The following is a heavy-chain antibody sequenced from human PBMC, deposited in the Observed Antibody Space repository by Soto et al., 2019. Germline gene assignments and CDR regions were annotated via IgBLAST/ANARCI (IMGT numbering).Heavy chain of an antibody. CDR2: ISAYNGNT. D-gene: IGHD6-13*01. J-gene: IGHJ5*02. CDR3: AKSGSSSWYLSNWFDP. V-gene: IGHV1-18*01. CDR1: GYTFTSSG. Sequence: QVQLVQSGAEVKKPGASVKVSCKASGYTFTSSGISWVRQAPGQGREGMGWISAYNGNTNYAQKLQGRVTMTTDTSTSTAYMELRSLRSDDTAVYYCAKSGSSSWYLSNWFDPWGQGTLVTVSS.